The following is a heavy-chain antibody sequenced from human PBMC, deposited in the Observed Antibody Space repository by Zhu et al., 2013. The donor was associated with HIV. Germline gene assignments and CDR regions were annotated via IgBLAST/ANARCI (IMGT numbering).Heavy chain of an antibody. D-gene: IGHD3-10*01. CDR1: GGTFSSYT. J-gene: IGHJ4*02. V-gene: IGHV1-69*02. CDR3: ARGTPNGPYRAYGSGTDGGD. CDR2: IIPILGIA. Sequence: QVQLVQSGAEVKKPGSSVKVSCKASGGTFSSYTISWVRQAPGQGLEWMGRIIPILGIANYAQKFQGRVTITADKSTSTAYMELSSLRSEDTAVYYCARGTPNGPYRAYGSGTDGGDWGQGTLVTVSS.